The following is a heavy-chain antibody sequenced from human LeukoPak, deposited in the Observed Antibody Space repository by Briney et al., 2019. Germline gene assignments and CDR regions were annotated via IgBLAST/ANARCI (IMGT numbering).Heavy chain of an antibody. CDR2: IYHSGGT. J-gene: IGHJ4*02. CDR1: GYSISSGYY. D-gene: IGHD6-19*01. CDR3: ATRIAVAGTFDY. V-gene: IGHV4-38-2*02. Sequence: SETLSLTCTVSGYSISSGYYWGWIRQPPGKGLEWIGSIYHSGGTYYNPSLKSRVTISVDTSKNQLSLKLSSVTAADTAVYYCATRIAVAGTFDYWGQGTLVTVSS.